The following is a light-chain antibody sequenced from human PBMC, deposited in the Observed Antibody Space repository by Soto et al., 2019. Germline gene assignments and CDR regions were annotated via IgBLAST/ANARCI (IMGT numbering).Light chain of an antibody. Sequence: DIQMPQYPSPLSASVGARVPITCRASPSIQSWLAWSRQKPGTAPILVIYDGATLESGVTSRFSGSGSGTELTLTISTLQPDDFATFYCQQYEDYPLTFGGGDKVDIK. CDR2: DGA. CDR1: PSIQSW. CDR3: QQYEDYPLT. V-gene: IGKV1-5*01. J-gene: IGKJ4*01.